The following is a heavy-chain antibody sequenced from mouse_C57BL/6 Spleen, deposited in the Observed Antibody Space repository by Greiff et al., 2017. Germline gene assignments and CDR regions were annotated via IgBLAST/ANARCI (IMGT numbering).Heavy chain of an antibody. D-gene: IGHD4-1*02. CDR2: IYPGSGNT. J-gene: IGHJ2*01. V-gene: IGHV1-76*01. CDR1: GYTFTDYY. Sequence: QVQLQQSGAELVRPGASVKLSCKASGYTFTDYYINWVKQRPGQGLEWIARIYPGSGNTYYNEKFKGKATLTAEKSSSTAYMQLSSLTSEDSAVHFCASTGYFDYWCQGTTLTVSS. CDR3: ASTGYFDY.